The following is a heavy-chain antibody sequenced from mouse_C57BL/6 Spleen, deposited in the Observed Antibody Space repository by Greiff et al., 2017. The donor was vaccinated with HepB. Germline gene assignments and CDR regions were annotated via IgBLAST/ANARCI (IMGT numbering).Heavy chain of an antibody. D-gene: IGHD1-1*01. CDR1: GYTFTSYW. CDR2: IHPNSGST. J-gene: IGHJ4*01. Sequence: QVQLQQPGAELVKPGASVKLSCKASGYTFTSYWMHWVKQRPGQGLEWIGMIHPNSGSTNYNEKFKSKATLTVDKSSSTAYMKLSSLTSEDSAVYYCARYYGSSYNYAMDYWGQGTSVTVSS. CDR3: ARYYGSSYNYAMDY. V-gene: IGHV1-64*01.